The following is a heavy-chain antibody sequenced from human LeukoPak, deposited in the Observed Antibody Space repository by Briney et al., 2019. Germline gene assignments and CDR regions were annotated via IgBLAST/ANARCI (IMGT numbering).Heavy chain of an antibody. CDR1: GGTFSSYA. Sequence: ASVKVSCKASGGTFSSYAISWVRQAPGQGLEWMGRIIPILGIANYAQKFQGRVTITADKSTSTAYMELSSLRSEDTAVYYCAGDHNYYDSSGYYWGQGTLVTVSS. V-gene: IGHV1-69*04. CDR3: AGDHNYYDSSGYY. D-gene: IGHD3-22*01. J-gene: IGHJ4*02. CDR2: IIPILGIA.